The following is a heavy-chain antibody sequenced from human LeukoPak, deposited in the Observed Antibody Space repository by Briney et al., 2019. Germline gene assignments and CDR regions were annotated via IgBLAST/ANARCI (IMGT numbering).Heavy chain of an antibody. CDR2: IYYSGST. V-gene: IGHV4-39*01. CDR3: ARARYVRCLDY. D-gene: IGHD4-17*01. J-gene: IGHJ4*02. CDR1: GGSITSSSYY. Sequence: SETLSLTCIVSGGSITSSSYYWDWIRQPPGKGLEWIGSIYYSGSTYYNPSLKSRVTISIDTSTNQFSLKLSSVTAADTAVYYCARARYVRCLDYWGQGTLVTVSS.